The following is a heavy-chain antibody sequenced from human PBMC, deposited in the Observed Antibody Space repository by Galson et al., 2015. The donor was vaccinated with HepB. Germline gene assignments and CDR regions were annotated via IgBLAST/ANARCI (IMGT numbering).Heavy chain of an antibody. CDR1: GFTFSSYW. V-gene: IGHV3-7*03. J-gene: IGHJ6*02. Sequence: SLRLSCAASGFTFSSYWMSWVRQAPGKGLEWVANIKQDGSEKYYVDSVKGRFTISRDNAKNSLYLQMNSLRAEDTAVYYCARLDYYGSGSYGDYYYGMDVWGQGTTVTVSS. D-gene: IGHD3-10*01. CDR3: ARLDYYGSGSYGDYYYGMDV. CDR2: IKQDGSEK.